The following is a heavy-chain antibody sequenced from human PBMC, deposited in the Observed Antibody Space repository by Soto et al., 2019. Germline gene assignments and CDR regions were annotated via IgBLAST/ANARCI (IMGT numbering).Heavy chain of an antibody. J-gene: IGHJ4*02. CDR1: GFTFSSYG. Sequence: GGSLRLSWAAAGFTFSSYGMRWVRQAQGKGLEWVAVMWSEGGNKYYADSVKGRFTISRDNSKNTLYLQMNSLGVEDTAMYYCARDPPDDSSGYYSPDYWGRGTLVTVSS. CDR2: MWSEGGNK. D-gene: IGHD3-22*01. CDR3: ARDPPDDSSGYYSPDY. V-gene: IGHV3-33*01.